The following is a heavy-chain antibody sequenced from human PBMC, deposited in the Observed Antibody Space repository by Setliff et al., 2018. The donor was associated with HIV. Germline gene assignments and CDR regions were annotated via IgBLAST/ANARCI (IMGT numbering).Heavy chain of an antibody. CDR3: ARPSFGIGGGANFDS. Sequence: PSETLSLTCTVSGGSIGSGGYYWGWIRQPPGKGLQCIGSIYHSGSTFYNPSLRSRVTISVDTSQSRFSLELTSVTAADTAVYYCARPSFGIGGGANFDSWGQGTLVTVSS. V-gene: IGHV4-39*01. CDR2: IYHSGST. CDR1: GGSIGSGGYY. J-gene: IGHJ4*02. D-gene: IGHD3-3*01.